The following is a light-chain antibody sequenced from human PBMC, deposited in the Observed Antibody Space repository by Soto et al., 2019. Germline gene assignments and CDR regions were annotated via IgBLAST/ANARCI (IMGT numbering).Light chain of an antibody. Sequence: DIQMTQSPSTLSASVGDRVTITCRASQSISSWLAWYQQKPGKAPKLLIYDASSLESGVPSRFSGSGSGTEFTLTISSLQPDDFATYYSQQYNTLFGPGTKVDIK. CDR3: QQYNTL. CDR1: QSISSW. CDR2: DAS. V-gene: IGKV1-5*01. J-gene: IGKJ3*01.